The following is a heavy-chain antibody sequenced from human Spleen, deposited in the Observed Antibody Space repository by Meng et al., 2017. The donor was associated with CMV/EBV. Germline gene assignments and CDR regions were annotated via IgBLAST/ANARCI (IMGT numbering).Heavy chain of an antibody. CDR3: AKISVAPTAHDSFDI. CDR2: ISYDGSNK. Sequence: GESLKISCAASGFTFSNYAMHWVRQAPGKGLEWVAFISYDGSNKYYSDSVEGRFTISRDNAENSLFLQMNSLRVEDTALYYCAKISVAPTAHDSFDIWGQGTMVTVSS. V-gene: IGHV3-30-3*01. D-gene: IGHD2-2*01. CDR1: GFTFSNYA. J-gene: IGHJ3*02.